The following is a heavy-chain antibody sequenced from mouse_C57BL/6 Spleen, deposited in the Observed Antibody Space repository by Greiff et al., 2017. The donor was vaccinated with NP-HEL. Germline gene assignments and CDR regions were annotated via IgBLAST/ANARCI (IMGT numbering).Heavy chain of an antibody. Sequence: QVTLKESGPGLLQPSQTLSLTCSFSGFSLRTFGMGVGWIRQPSGTGLEWLAHIWCDDDKYYNPALKSRLTISKDTSKNQVFLKIANVDTADTATYYCAPKSLLRRGFAYWGQGTLVTVSA. V-gene: IGHV8-8*01. CDR1: GFSLRTFGMG. D-gene: IGHD1-2*01. CDR3: APKSLLRRGFAY. J-gene: IGHJ3*01. CDR2: IWCDDDK.